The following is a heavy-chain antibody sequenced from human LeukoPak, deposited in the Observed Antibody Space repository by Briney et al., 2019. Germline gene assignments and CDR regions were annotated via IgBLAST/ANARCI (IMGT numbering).Heavy chain of an antibody. CDR2: INPNSGGT. V-gene: IGHV1-2*02. D-gene: IGHD2-2*01. CDR3: AREYCSSTSCYAWPLTYYHYGMHV. CDR1: GYTFTGYY. Sequence: ASVKVSCKASGYTFTGYYMHWVRQAPGQGLEWMGWINPNSGGTNYAQKFQGRVTMTRDTSISTAYMELSRLRSDDTAVYYCAREYCSSTSCYAWPLTYYHYGMHVWGQGTTVTVSS. J-gene: IGHJ6*02.